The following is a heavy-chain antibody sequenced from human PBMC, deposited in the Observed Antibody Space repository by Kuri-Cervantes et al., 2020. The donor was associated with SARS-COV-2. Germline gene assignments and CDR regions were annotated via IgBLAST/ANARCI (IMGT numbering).Heavy chain of an antibody. CDR3: ARQEVVAATNWFDP. J-gene: IGHJ5*02. CDR2: IYYSGST. V-gene: IGHV4-39*01. D-gene: IGHD2-15*01. CDR1: GGSISSSYY. Sequence: SETLSLTCTVSGGSISSSYYWGWIRQPPGKGLEWIGSIYYSGSTYYNPSLKSRVTISVDTSKNQFSLKLSSVTAADTAVYYCARQEVVAATNWFDPWGQGTLVTVSS.